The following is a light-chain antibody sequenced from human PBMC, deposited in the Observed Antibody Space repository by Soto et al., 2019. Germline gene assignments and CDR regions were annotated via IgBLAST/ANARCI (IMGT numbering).Light chain of an antibody. CDR1: SSDVGGYNY. CDR2: DVR. CDR3: SSYRASSTTHYV. J-gene: IGLJ1*01. Sequence: QSVLTQPASLSGSPGQSITISCTGTSSDVGGYNYVSWYQQHPGKAPKLMIYDVRNRPSGVSNRFSGSKSGNTASLTISGLQAEDEADYYCSSYRASSTTHYVFGTGTKLTVL. V-gene: IGLV2-14*03.